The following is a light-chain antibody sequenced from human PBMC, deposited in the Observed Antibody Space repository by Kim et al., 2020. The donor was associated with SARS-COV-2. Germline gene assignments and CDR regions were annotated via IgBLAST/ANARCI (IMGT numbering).Light chain of an antibody. Sequence: GQSITISCTGTSSDVGTYNLVSWYQHHPGKAPKLMIYEVSKRPSGVSNRFSGSKSGNTASLTISGLQAEDEADYYCCSYAGSSSWVFGGWTQLTVL. CDR2: EVS. CDR3: CSYAGSSSWV. J-gene: IGLJ3*02. V-gene: IGLV2-23*02. CDR1: SSDVGTYNL.